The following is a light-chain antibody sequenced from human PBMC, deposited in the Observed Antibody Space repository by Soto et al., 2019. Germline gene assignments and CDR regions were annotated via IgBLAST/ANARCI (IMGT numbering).Light chain of an antibody. CDR2: GAS. Sequence: EIVITQSTATLSVSPGERSTLSCRASQSVSSNLAWYQKKTGQAPRLLISGASTRANGIPARFSGSGSGTEITLTISSLQSEDFAVYFCQKYNIWPLWTFGKGTKV. J-gene: IGKJ1*01. V-gene: IGKV3-15*01. CDR3: QKYNIWPLWT. CDR1: QSVSSN.